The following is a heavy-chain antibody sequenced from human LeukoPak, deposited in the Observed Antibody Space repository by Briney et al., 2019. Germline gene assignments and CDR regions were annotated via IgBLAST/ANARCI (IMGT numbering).Heavy chain of an antibody. D-gene: IGHD4-23*01. CDR2: IRYDGSNK. Sequence: GGSLRLSCAASGFTFSRYGIHWVRQAPGKGLEWVAFIRYDGSNKYYADSVKGRFTISRDNSNNTVYLQMNSLRVEDTAVYYCAKEAYTTVVTSYNDYWGQGTLVTVSS. V-gene: IGHV3-30*02. J-gene: IGHJ4*02. CDR3: AKEAYTTVVTSYNDY. CDR1: GFTFSRYG.